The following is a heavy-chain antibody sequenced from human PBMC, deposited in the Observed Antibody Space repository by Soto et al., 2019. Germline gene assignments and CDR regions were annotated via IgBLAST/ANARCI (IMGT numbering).Heavy chain of an antibody. V-gene: IGHV4-31*03. CDR1: GDAISSGAYF. CDR2: IYYSVSTPYT. J-gene: IGHJ6*02. Sequence: QVQLQGSGPRLVKPSQTLSLTCSVSGDAISSGAYFWTWIRHHPGKGLERIGHIYYSVSTPYTYQNQSLQSRVTISVDTSKNLFSLRLTSVTAADTATYYCARDKGPDTYGQTRIRDYSYAMDVWGQGTTVIVSS. CDR3: ARDKGPDTYGQTRIRDYSYAMDV. D-gene: IGHD5-18*01.